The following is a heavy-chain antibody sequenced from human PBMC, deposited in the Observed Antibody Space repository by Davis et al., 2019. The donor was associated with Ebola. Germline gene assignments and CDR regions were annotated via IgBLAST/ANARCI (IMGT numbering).Heavy chain of an antibody. CDR3: ARDGVGATPGDAFDI. CDR1: GFTVSTNT. J-gene: IGHJ3*02. CDR2: ISPIRSSSSTV. D-gene: IGHD1-26*01. Sequence: GESLKISCAASGFTVSTNTMDWVRQAPGTGLEWVAYISPIRSSSSTVYYADSVKGRFTVSRDNAKNSLYLQMNSLRDEDTAVYYCARDGVGATPGDAFDIWGQGTMVTVSS. V-gene: IGHV3-48*02.